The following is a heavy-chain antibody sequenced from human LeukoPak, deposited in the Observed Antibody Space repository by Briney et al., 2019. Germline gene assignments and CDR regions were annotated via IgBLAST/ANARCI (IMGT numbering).Heavy chain of an antibody. J-gene: IGHJ6*02. D-gene: IGHD2-2*02. Sequence: SETLSLICAVYGGSFSGYYWSWIRQPPGKGLEWIGEINHSGSTNYNPSLKSRVTISVDTSKNQFSLKLSSVTAADTAVYYCARRPAAIRRSPRSDHSYYYYYYGMDVWGQGTTVTVSS. CDR3: ARRPAAIRRSPRSDHSYYYYYYGMDV. CDR1: GGSFSGYY. CDR2: INHSGST. V-gene: IGHV4-34*01.